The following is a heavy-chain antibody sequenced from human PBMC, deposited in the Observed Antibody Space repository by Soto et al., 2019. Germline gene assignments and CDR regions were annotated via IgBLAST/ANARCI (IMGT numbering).Heavy chain of an antibody. CDR1: NYSISSGYY. Sequence: SETLSLTCTVSNYSISSGYYWGWIRQSPGEGLEWIVSMYHSGTTYYDPSLKSRVTISIDTSKNQFSLKLTSVTSADTAVYFCARVAFGPIDYWGQGTLVTVSS. V-gene: IGHV4-38-2*02. D-gene: IGHD3-16*01. CDR3: ARVAFGPIDY. J-gene: IGHJ4*02. CDR2: MYHSGTT.